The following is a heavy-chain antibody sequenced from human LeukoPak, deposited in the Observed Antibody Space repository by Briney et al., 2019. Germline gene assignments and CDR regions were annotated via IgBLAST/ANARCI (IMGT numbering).Heavy chain of an antibody. CDR1: GYTFTSYD. Sequence: ASVKVSCRASGYTFTSYDINWVRQATGQGLKWMGWMNPNSGNTGYAQKFQGRVTITRNTSISTAYMELSSLRSEDTAVYYCARALREYGGSTIKYYFVYWGQGTLVTVSS. V-gene: IGHV1-8*03. J-gene: IGHJ4*02. D-gene: IGHD5/OR15-5a*01. CDR3: ARALREYGGSTIKYYFVY. CDR2: MNPNSGNT.